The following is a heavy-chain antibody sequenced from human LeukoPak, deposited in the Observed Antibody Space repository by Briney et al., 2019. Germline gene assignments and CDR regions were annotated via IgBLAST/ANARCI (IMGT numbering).Heavy chain of an antibody. V-gene: IGHV4-59*01. CDR3: AQTEGYSGYVYWFDP. J-gene: IGHJ5*02. CDR2: IYYSGST. CDR1: GGSISSYY. Sequence: PSETPSLTCTVSGGSISSYYWRWLGQPPGKEREWMGYIYYSGSTNYNPSLKSRVTISVDTSKNQFSLKLSSVTAADTAAYYCAQTEGYSGYVYWFDPWGQGTLVTVSS. D-gene: IGHD5-12*01.